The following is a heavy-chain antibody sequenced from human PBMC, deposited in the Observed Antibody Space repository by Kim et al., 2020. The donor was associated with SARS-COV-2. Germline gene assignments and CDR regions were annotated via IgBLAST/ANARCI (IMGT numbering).Heavy chain of an antibody. V-gene: IGHV4-34*01. CDR1: GGSFSGYY. CDR3: ARVGLRYFDWLSYYFDY. J-gene: IGHJ4*02. CDR2: INHSGST. Sequence: SETLSLTCAVYGGSFSGYYWSWIRQPPGKGLEWIGEINHSGSTNYNPSLKSRVTISVDTSKNQFSLKLSSVTAADTAVYYCARVGLRYFDWLSYYFDYWGQGTLVTVSS. D-gene: IGHD3-9*01.